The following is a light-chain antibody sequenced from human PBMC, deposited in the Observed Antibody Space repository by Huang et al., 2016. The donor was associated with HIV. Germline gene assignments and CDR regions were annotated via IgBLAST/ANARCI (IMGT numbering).Light chain of an antibody. J-gene: IGKJ4*01. V-gene: IGKV1-33*01. Sequence: DIQMTQSPSSLSASVGDTVTITCQASQDISNYLNWYQQKPGKAPKLLIYDASNLETGDISRFSGSGSGTGFTFTISSLQPEDIATYYGQQYDNPALTFGGGTEVEIK. CDR1: QDISNY. CDR3: QQYDNPALT. CDR2: DAS.